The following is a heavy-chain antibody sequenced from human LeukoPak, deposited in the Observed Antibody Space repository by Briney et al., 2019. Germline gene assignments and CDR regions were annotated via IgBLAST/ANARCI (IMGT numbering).Heavy chain of an antibody. V-gene: IGHV3-11*04. CDR1: GFTFSDYY. Sequence: GGSLRLSCAASGFTFSDYYMSWIRQAPGKGLEWVSYISSSGSTIYYADSVKGRFTISRDNAKNSLYLQMNSLRAEDTAVYYWARDPAAAKFDPWGQGTLVTVSS. CDR2: ISSSGSTI. D-gene: IGHD6-13*01. CDR3: ARDPAAAKFDP. J-gene: IGHJ5*02.